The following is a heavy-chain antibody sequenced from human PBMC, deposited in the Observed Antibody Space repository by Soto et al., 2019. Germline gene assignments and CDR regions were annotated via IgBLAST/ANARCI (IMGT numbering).Heavy chain of an antibody. CDR2: ISYNGDNT. D-gene: IGHD4-4*01. V-gene: IGHV3-30*18. CDR3: AKGGVTTIMWASDN. CDR1: GFTFSSYG. J-gene: IGHJ4*02. Sequence: QVQLVESGGGVVQPGRSLRLSCAASGFTFSSYGMHWVRQAPGKGLEWVATISYNGDNTYYADSVRGRFTASRDNSENTLYLQLNSLRAEDTAVYYCAKGGVTTIMWASDNWGQGTLVTVSS.